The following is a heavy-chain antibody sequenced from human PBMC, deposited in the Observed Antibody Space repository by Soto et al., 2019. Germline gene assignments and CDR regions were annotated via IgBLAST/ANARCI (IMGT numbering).Heavy chain of an antibody. V-gene: IGHV1-69*02. Sequence: GASVKVSCKASGGSFSSYIVSWVRQAPGQGLEWMGRIIPVLGVEYYAQKFQGRVTITADEFTRTAYMEMNSLRSEDTAVYYCASWLKGPDIGNYYYGMDVWGQGTTVTVSS. CDR3: ASWLKGPDIGNYYYGMDV. CDR1: GGSFSSYI. D-gene: IGHD2-15*01. CDR2: IIPVLGVE. J-gene: IGHJ6*02.